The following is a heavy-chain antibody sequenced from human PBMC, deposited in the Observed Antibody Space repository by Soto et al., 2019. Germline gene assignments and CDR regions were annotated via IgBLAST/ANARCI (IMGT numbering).Heavy chain of an antibody. CDR3: ARDPLDSSSWS. Sequence: GGSLRLSCAASGFTFSSYAMSWVRQAPGKGLEWVSAISGSGGSTYYADSVKGRFTISRDNSKNTLYLQMDSLRAEDTAVYYCARDPLDSSSWSWGQGTLVTVSS. D-gene: IGHD6-13*01. CDR1: GFTFSSYA. V-gene: IGHV3-23*01. CDR2: ISGSGGST. J-gene: IGHJ5*02.